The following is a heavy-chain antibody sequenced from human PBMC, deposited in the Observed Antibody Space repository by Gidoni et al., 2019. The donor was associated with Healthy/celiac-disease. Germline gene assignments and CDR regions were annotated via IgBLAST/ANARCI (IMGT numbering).Heavy chain of an antibody. CDR3: SSLLWFGELEDY. D-gene: IGHD3-10*01. V-gene: IGHV4-39*01. CDR1: GGSLSSSSYY. CDR2: IYYSGST. Sequence: QLQLQESGPGLVKPSEPLSLTCTVSGGSLSSSSYYWGWIRQPPGKGLEWIGSIYYSGSTYYNPSLKSRVTISVDTSKNQFSLKLSSVTAADTAVYYCSSLLWFGELEDYWGQGTLVTVSS. J-gene: IGHJ4*02.